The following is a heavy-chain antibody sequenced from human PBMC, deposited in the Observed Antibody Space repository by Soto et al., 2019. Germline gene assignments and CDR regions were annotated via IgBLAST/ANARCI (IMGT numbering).Heavy chain of an antibody. Sequence: SETLSLTCSVSGGSITNTNYHWGWIRQAPGKGLEWIGTLYFRGATDYNPSLQSRVTISADTSKNQISLHLSSVTAADTAVYYCFAVLAATLAYWGQGPRVTGS. CDR2: LYFRGAT. CDR1: GGSITNTNYH. CDR3: FAVLAATLAY. V-gene: IGHV4-39*01. D-gene: IGHD2-21*02. J-gene: IGHJ4*01.